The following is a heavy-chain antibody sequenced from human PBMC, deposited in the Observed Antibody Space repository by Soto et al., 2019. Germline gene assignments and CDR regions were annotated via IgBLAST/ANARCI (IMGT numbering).Heavy chain of an antibody. J-gene: IGHJ4*02. CDR1: GYTFTSYA. D-gene: IGHD6-19*01. CDR2: INAGNGNT. Sequence: EASVKVSCKASGYTFTSYAIHWVRQAPGQRLEWMGWINAGNGNTKYSQKFQGRVTITRDTSASTAYMELSSLRSEDTAVYYCARAVAVAADFDYWGQGTLVTVSS. V-gene: IGHV1-3*01. CDR3: ARAVAVAADFDY.